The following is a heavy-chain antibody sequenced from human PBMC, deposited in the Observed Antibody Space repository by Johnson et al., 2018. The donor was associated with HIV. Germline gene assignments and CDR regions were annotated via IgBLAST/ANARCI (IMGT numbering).Heavy chain of an antibody. CDR3: AKDMAARTFDAFDI. D-gene: IGHD6-6*01. CDR2: INSDGSST. J-gene: IGHJ3*02. V-gene: IGHV3-74*01. Sequence: VQLVESGGGLVKPGGSLRLSCAASGFTFSNAWMNWVRQPPGKGLEWVGRINSDGSSTSYADSVKGRFTISRDNAKNTLYLQMNSLRAEDTSLYYCAKDMAARTFDAFDIWGQGTMVTVSS. CDR1: GFTFSNAW.